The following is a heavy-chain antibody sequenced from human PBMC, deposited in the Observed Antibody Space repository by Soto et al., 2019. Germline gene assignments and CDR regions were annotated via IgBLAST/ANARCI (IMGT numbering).Heavy chain of an antibody. CDR1: GASFTGYY. CDR2: VSHSGTA. V-gene: IGHV4-34*01. D-gene: IGHD2-15*01. Sequence: QVCLQQWGAGLLKPSETLSLTCAVYGASFTGYYWTWLRQSPGKGLEWIGEVSHSGTAKYNPSLKSRVTISLDTSKSQFSLELTSVTAADTAVYYCARYGGTAIWYFDIWGRGTSVSVSS. CDR3: ARYGGTAIWYFDI. J-gene: IGHJ2*01.